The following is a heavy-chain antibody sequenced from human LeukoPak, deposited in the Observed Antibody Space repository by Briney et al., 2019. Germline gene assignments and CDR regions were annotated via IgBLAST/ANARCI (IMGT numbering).Heavy chain of an antibody. J-gene: IGHJ5*02. V-gene: IGHV4-38-2*02. CDR3: GRKMGVAGAYGTCSAP. D-gene: IGHD2-15*01. CDR1: GYSISSGYY. Sequence: SETLSLTCTVSGYSISSGYYWGWIRQPPGKGLEWIGSIYHSGSTYYNPSLKSRVTISVDTSKNQFSLKLSSVTAADTAVYYCGRKMGVAGAYGTCSAPGGQEPLVPVPS. CDR2: IYHSGST.